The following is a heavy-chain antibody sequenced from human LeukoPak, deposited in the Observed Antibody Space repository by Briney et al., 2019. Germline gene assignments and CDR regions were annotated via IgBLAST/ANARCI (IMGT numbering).Heavy chain of an antibody. V-gene: IGHV3-30*04. Sequence: GGSLRLSCAASGFTFSSYAMHWVRQAPGKGLEGVAVISYDGSNKYYADSVKGRFTISRDNSKNTLYLQMNSLRAEDTAVYYCARDDYYDSSGYYTHWGQGTLVTVSS. J-gene: IGHJ4*02. CDR3: ARDDYYDSSGYYTH. CDR2: ISYDGSNK. CDR1: GFTFSSYA. D-gene: IGHD3-22*01.